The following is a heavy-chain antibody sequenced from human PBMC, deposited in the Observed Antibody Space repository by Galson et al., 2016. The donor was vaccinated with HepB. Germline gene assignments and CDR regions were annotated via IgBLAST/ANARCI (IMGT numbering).Heavy chain of an antibody. CDR1: GYSFNKYW. J-gene: IGHJ4*02. CDR3: ASPACVTTWLSPPPCFDH. Sequence: QSGAEVKKLGESLKISCKVSGYSFNKYWIVWVRQMPRRGLEWMGIIYPDNSDTKYSPSFQGQVTISADKSINTAYLQWSSLKASDTAMYYCASPACVTTWLSPPPCFDHWGQGTLVTVSS. CDR2: IYPDNSDT. D-gene: IGHD3-22*01. V-gene: IGHV5-51*01.